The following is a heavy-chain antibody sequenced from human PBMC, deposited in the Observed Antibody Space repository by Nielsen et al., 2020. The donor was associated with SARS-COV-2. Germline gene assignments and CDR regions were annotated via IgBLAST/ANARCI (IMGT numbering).Heavy chain of an antibody. J-gene: IGHJ5*02. D-gene: IGHD2-2*02. CDR1: GGSISSYY. Sequence: SETLSLTCTVSGGSISSYYWSWIRQPPGKGLEWIGYIYYSGSTNYNPSLKSRVTISVDTSKNQFSLKLSSVTAADTALYYCARYIVVVPAAIRVNWFDPWGQGTLVTVSS. CDR3: ARYIVVVPAAIRVNWFDP. CDR2: IYYSGST. V-gene: IGHV4-59*08.